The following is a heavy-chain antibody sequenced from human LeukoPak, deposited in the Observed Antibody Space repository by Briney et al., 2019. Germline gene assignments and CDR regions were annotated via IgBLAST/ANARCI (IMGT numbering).Heavy chain of an antibody. CDR3: AREGIAVAGLGPHY. D-gene: IGHD6-19*01. Sequence: GGSLRLSCAASGFTFSSYGMHWVRQAPGKGLEGVAFIRYDGSNKYYADSVKGRFTISRDNSKNTLYLQMNSLRAEDTAVYYCAREGIAVAGLGPHYWGQGTLVTVSS. J-gene: IGHJ4*02. V-gene: IGHV3-30*02. CDR2: IRYDGSNK. CDR1: GFTFSSYG.